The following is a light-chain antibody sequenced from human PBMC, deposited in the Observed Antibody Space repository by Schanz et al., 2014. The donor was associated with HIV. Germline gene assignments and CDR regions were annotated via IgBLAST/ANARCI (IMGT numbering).Light chain of an antibody. CDR2: RNN. CDR3: AVWDDSLNGVV. J-gene: IGLJ2*01. Sequence: QSVLTQPPSASGTPGQRVTISCSGSSSNIGTNTVNWYQQLPGTAPKLLIYRNNYRPSGVPDRFSGSKSGTSASLAISGLRSEDEADYYCAVWDDSLNGVVFGGGTKLTVL. V-gene: IGLV1-44*01. CDR1: SSNIGTNT.